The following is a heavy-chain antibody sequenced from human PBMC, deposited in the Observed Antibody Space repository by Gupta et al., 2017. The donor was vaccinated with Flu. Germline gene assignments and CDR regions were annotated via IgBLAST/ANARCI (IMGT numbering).Heavy chain of an antibody. V-gene: IGHV3-30*03. CDR3: ARDSGWRYFDY. Sequence: QVQLVESGGGVVQPGRSLRLSCTASGFIFSSYGMHWVRQAPGKGLGWLTVMSNDGSNKYYADSVRGRFTISRDNSKNTLFLQMNSLRTEDTAVYYCARDSGWRYFDYWGQGTLVTVSS. CDR2: MSNDGSNK. J-gene: IGHJ4*02. D-gene: IGHD2-15*01. CDR1: GFIFSSYG.